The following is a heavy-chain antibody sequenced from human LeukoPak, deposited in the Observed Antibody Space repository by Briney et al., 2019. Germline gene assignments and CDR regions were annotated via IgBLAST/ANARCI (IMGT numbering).Heavy chain of an antibody. CDR3: ARRVVVPAAPYYFDY. Sequence: GGSLRLSCAASGFIFSSYWMHWVRQAPGKGLVWVSRINGDGSSTSYADSVKGRFTISRDNAKNTLYLQMNSLRAEDTAVYYCARRVVVPAAPYYFDYWGQGTLVTVSS. V-gene: IGHV3-74*01. D-gene: IGHD2-2*01. CDR1: GFIFSSYW. J-gene: IGHJ4*02. CDR2: INGDGSST.